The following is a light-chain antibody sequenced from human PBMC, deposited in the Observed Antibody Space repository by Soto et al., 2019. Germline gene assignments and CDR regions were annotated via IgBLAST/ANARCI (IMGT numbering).Light chain of an antibody. CDR2: ENN. J-gene: IGLJ1*01. V-gene: IGLV1-40*01. Sequence: QSVLTQPPSVADAPGQRVTISCTGSSSNIGAGYEAHWYQQVPGTSPKLLIYENNNRPSGVTDRFSGSKSGTSASLAITGLQAEDEAEYYGQSDDSRLSGYVFGTGTKLTVL. CDR1: SSNIGAGYE. CDR3: QSDDSRLSGYV.